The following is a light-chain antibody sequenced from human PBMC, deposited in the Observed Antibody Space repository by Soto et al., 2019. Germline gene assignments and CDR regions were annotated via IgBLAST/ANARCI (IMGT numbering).Light chain of an antibody. J-gene: IGKJ5*01. Sequence: EIVLTQSPGTLSLSPGERATLSCRASQSVSSSYLAWYQQKPGQAPRLLIYGAYSRANGIPDRVSGSRSGTDFTLTISRLEPDEFAVDYCQEYGSSPPPFGQGTRLEIK. V-gene: IGKV3-20*01. CDR1: QSVSSSY. CDR3: QEYGSSPPP. CDR2: GAY.